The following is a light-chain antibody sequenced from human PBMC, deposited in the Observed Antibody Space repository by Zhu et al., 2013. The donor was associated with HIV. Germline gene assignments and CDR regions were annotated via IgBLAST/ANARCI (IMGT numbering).Light chain of an antibody. CDR3: QQYYDTPPT. Sequence: DIVMTQSPDSLAVSLGERATINCKSSQNILYSSDNKNYLAWYQQKPGQPPKLLIYWASTRESGVPDRFSGSGSGTDFTLTISRLQAEDVAVYHCQQYYDTPPTFGQGTKVEIK. CDR1: QNILYSSDNKNY. J-gene: IGKJ1*01. CDR2: WAS. V-gene: IGKV4-1*01.